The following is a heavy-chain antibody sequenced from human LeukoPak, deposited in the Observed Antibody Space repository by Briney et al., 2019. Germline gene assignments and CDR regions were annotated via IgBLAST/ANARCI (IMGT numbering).Heavy chain of an antibody. CDR2: IYPGDSDT. Sequence: GESLKISCKGSGYSFTSYWIGWVRQMPGKGLEWMGIIYPGDSDTRYRPSFQGQVTISADKSISTAYLQWSSLKASDTAMYYCARPSDYYDSSGYSNWFDPWGQGTLVTVSS. CDR1: GYSFTSYW. CDR3: ARPSDYYDSSGYSNWFDP. D-gene: IGHD3-22*01. J-gene: IGHJ5*02. V-gene: IGHV5-51*01.